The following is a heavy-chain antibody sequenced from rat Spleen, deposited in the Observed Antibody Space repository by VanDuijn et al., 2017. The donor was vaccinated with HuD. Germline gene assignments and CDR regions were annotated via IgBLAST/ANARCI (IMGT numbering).Heavy chain of an antibody. CDR2: IWKGGST. D-gene: IGHD1-4*01. V-gene: IGHV2-61*01. J-gene: IGHJ4*01. Sequence: QVRLKESGPRLVQPSQTLSVTCTVSGFSVTSYHVSWVRQPPGKGLEWVGAIWKGGSTDYNSTLKSRLSISRDTSKSQVFLKMNSLQTEDTATYCCAREGYPGVMDAWGQGASVTVSS. CDR1: GFSVTSYH. CDR3: AREGYPGVMDA.